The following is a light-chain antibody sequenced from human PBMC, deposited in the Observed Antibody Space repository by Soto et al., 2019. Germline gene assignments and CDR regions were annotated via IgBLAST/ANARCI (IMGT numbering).Light chain of an antibody. Sequence: DIQMTQSPSTLSASVGDRVTITCRASQSIGTSLAWYQQKPGKAPKLLIFDASSLERGVPSRFSGSGSGTAFTLTIRSLQPDDFATNYCQQYNGYSRTF. CDR3: QQYNGYSRT. J-gene: IGKJ1*01. CDR1: QSIGTS. CDR2: DAS. V-gene: IGKV1-5*01.